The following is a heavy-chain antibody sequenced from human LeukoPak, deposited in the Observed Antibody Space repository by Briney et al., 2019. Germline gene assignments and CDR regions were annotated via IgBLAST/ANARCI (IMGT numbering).Heavy chain of an antibody. D-gene: IGHD6-13*01. CDR1: GFTFSSYG. CDR3: AKTRPLDSSSWSHGDY. V-gene: IGHV3-30*18. CDR2: IPYDGSNK. Sequence: PGGSLRLSCAASGFTFSSYGMHWVRQAPGKGLEWVAVIPYDGSNKYYADSVKGRFTISRDNSKNTLYLQMNSLGAEDTAVYYCAKTRPLDSSSWSHGDYWGQGTLVTVS. J-gene: IGHJ4*02.